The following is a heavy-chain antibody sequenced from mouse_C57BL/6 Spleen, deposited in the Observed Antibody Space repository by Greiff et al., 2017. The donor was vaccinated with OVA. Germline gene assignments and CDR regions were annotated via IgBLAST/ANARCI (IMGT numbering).Heavy chain of an antibody. Sequence: VQLQQPGAELVMPGASVKLSCKASGYTFTSYWMHWVKQRPGQGLEWIGEIDPSDSYTNYNQKFKGKSTLTVDKSSSTAYMQLSSLTSEDSAVYYCARKDSSGFFAYWGQGTLVTVSA. J-gene: IGHJ3*01. CDR2: IDPSDSYT. CDR1: GYTFTSYW. CDR3: ARKDSSGFFAY. D-gene: IGHD3-2*02. V-gene: IGHV1-69*01.